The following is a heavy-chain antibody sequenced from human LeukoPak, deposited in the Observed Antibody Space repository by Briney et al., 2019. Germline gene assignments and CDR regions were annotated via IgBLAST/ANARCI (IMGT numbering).Heavy chain of an antibody. CDR3: AKEGDDVVVPTSMADF. Sequence: GGSLRLSCAASGFTFYNYAMSGVRQAPGTGLEGGSAINEDGHRTYYGGSATGRFTLSRDNHKSTLFLQMDSLRAEDTAVYYCAKEGDDVVVPTSMADFWGQGALVTVSS. CDR1: GFTFYNYA. J-gene: IGHJ4*02. V-gene: IGHV3-23*02. CDR2: INEDGHRT. D-gene: IGHD2-2*01.